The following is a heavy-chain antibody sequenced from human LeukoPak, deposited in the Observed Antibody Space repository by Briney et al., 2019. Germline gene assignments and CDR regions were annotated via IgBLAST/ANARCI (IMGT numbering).Heavy chain of an antibody. V-gene: IGHV2-5*02. D-gene: IGHD3-22*01. J-gene: IGHJ4*02. CDR1: GFSLSTSGVG. Sequence: ESGPTLVKPTQTLTLTCTFSGFSLSTSGVGVGWIRQPPGKALEWLALIYWDDDKPYSPSLKSRLTITKDTSKNQVVLTMTNMDPVDTATYYCARTKATNYYDSSGYRDYWGQGTLVTVSS. CDR2: IYWDDDK. CDR3: ARTKATNYYDSSGYRDY.